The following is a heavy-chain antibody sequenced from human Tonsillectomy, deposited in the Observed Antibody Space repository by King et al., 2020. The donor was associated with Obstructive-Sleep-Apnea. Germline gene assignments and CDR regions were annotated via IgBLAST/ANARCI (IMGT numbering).Heavy chain of an antibody. V-gene: IGHV3-43D*03. CDR2: ISWDGSTT. Sequence: EVQLVESGGVVVQPGGSLRLSCAASGFTFNDYAMHWVRQAPGKDLEWVSLISWDGSTTYYADSVKGRFTISRDNSKNSLYLQMSSLRTEDTALYYCAKDIFDSYYSSSPGGYYGMDVWGQGTTVTVSS. CDR3: AKDIFDSYYSSSPGGYYGMDV. J-gene: IGHJ6*02. CDR1: GFTFNDYA. D-gene: IGHD6-13*01.